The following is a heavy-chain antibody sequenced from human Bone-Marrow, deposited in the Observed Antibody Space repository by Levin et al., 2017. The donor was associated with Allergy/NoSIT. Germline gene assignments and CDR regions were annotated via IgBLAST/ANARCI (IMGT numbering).Heavy chain of an antibody. Sequence: GESLKISCAASGFTFSSYAMSWVRQAPGKGLEWVSAISGSGGSTYYADSVKGRFTISRDNSKNTLYLQMNSLRAEDTAVYYCAKDGVGRAGIAVADNWFDPWGQGTLVTVSS. CDR3: AKDGVGRAGIAVADNWFDP. CDR2: ISGSGGST. V-gene: IGHV3-23*01. CDR1: GFTFSSYA. D-gene: IGHD6-19*01. J-gene: IGHJ5*02.